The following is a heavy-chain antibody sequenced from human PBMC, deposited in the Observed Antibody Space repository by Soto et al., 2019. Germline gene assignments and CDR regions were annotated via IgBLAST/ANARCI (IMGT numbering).Heavy chain of an antibody. Sequence: GESLKISCKGSEYSFTNDWIGWVRQMPGKGLEWMGIIYPADSDTRYYPSFQGQVTISADESISTAYLQWSSLKASDTAMYYCARHGMQGSYYYGMDVWGQGTTVTVSS. CDR2: IYPADSDT. V-gene: IGHV5-51*01. J-gene: IGHJ6*02. CDR3: ARHGMQGSYYYGMDV. D-gene: IGHD1-1*01. CDR1: EYSFTNDW.